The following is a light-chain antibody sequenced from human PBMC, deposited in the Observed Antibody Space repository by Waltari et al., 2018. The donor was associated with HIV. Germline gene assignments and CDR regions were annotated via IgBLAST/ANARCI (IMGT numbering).Light chain of an antibody. Sequence: QSALTQPPSVSASPGQSVTISCTGTSSDVGTYNRVSWYLQPPGTAPRIIIYEVKNQPSGVPDRFSGSKSGNTASLTISGLQAEDEADYYCSSYRTNNTIVFGTGTKVTVL. V-gene: IGLV2-18*02. CDR3: SSYRTNNTIV. J-gene: IGLJ1*01. CDR1: SSDVGTYNR. CDR2: EVK.